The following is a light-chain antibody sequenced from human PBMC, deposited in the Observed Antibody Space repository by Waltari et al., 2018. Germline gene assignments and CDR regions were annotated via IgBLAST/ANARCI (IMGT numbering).Light chain of an antibody. CDR3: ASYTYSSNVV. Sequence: QSALTQPASVSGSSGQSITIPCTGSSSDVGRYDYVSWYQQLPGKAPKLIIFAVRVRPSGVSNRFSGSKSGNTASLTISGLQAEDEADYYCASYTYSSNVVFGGGTKVTV. V-gene: IGLV2-14*03. CDR1: SSDVGRYDY. CDR2: AVR. J-gene: IGLJ2*01.